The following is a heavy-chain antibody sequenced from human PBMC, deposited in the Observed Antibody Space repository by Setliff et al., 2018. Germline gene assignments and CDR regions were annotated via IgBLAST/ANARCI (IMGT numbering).Heavy chain of an antibody. J-gene: IGHJ4*02. CDR1: GFTLRSYW. D-gene: IGHD3-16*01. CDR3: ARDRGGGLYDY. V-gene: IGHV3-7*01. Sequence: GGSLRLSCAASGFTLRSYWMSWVRQAPGKGLEWVANIKEDGSETYYGGSVKGRFTIARDKAKNSLYLQMDSLRGEDTAMYFCARDRGGGLYDYWGRGPLVTVSS. CDR2: IKEDGSET.